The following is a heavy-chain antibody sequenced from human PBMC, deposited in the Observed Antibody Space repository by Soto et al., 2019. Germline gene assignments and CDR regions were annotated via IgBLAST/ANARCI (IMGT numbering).Heavy chain of an antibody. D-gene: IGHD5-12*01. CDR2: TYYRSKWYY. V-gene: IGHV6-1*01. J-gene: IGHJ4*02. CDR1: GDSVSINSGA. CDR3: ARDPGYSLDY. Sequence: SQTLSLTGAISGDSVSINSGAWNWIRQSPSRGLEWLGRTYYRSKWYYDYAESVKSRIFINADTSKNQFSLQLNSVTPEDAAVYYCARDPGYSLDYWGQGTQVTVSS.